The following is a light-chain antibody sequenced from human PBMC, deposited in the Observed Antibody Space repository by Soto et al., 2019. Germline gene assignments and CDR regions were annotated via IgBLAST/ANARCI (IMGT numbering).Light chain of an antibody. CDR3: CSYAGGPEV. J-gene: IGLJ1*01. Sequence: QSVLTQPRSVSGSPGQSVTISCTGTSSDVGGYKYVSWYQQKPGKAPKLIIHGVSRWPSGVPNRFSGSKSGNRASLTISGLQAEDEGDYYCCSYAGGPEVFGTGTRSPS. CDR2: GVS. CDR1: SSDVGGYKY. V-gene: IGLV2-11*01.